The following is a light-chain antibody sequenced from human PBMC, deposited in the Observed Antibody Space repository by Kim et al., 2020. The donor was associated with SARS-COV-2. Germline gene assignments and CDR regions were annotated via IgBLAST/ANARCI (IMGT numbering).Light chain of an antibody. J-gene: IGLJ3*02. CDR2: RDN. Sequence: RQTATRTCTGNNNNGGYRGAAWLQQHQGHPPKLLSYRDNNRPSGISERFSASTSGNTASLTITGLQPEDEADYYCSAWDSSLSVWVFGGGTQLTVL. CDR1: NNNGGYRG. CDR3: SAWDSSLSVWV. V-gene: IGLV10-54*01.